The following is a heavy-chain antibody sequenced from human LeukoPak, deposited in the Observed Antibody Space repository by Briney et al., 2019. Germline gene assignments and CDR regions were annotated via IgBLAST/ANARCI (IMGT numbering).Heavy chain of an antibody. Sequence: PSGTLSLTCAVSGGSISSSNWWSWVRQPPGKGLEWIGEIYHSGTTNYNPSLKSRVTISVDTSKNQFSLKLSSVAAADTAVYYCARSGPGYSSSWYYYYYYMDVWGKGTTVTVSS. V-gene: IGHV4-4*02. CDR3: ARSGPGYSSSWYYYYYYMDV. CDR1: GGSISSSNW. CDR2: IYHSGTT. D-gene: IGHD6-13*01. J-gene: IGHJ6*03.